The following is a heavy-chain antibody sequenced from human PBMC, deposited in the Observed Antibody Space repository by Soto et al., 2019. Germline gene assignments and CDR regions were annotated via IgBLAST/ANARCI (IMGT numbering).Heavy chain of an antibody. J-gene: IGHJ4*02. D-gene: IGHD4-17*01. CDR1: GGTFSSYA. V-gene: IGHV1-69*06. CDR2: IIPIFGTA. Sequence: SVKVSCKASGGTFSSYAISWVRQAPGQGLEWMGGIIPIFGTANYAQKFQGRVTITADKSTSTAYMELSSLRSEDTAVYYCACEIDAITVTTLDFWGQGTLVTVSS. CDR3: ACEIDAITVTTLDF.